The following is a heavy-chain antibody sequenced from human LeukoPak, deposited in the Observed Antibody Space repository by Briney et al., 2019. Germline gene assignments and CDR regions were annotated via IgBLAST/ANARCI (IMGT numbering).Heavy chain of an antibody. Sequence: GGSLRLSCAASGFTFSSYAMHWVRQAPGKGLEWVAVISYDGSNKYYADSVKGRFTISRDNSKNTLYLQMNSLRAEDTAVYYCARDPRRYCSGGSCYGGWFDPWGQGTLVTVYS. CDR2: ISYDGSNK. J-gene: IGHJ5*02. CDR1: GFTFSSYA. V-gene: IGHV3-30-3*01. CDR3: ARDPRRYCSGGSCYGGWFDP. D-gene: IGHD2-15*01.